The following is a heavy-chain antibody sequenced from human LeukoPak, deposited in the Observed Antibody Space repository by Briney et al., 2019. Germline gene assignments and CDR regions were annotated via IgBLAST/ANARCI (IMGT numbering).Heavy chain of an antibody. D-gene: IGHD2-15*01. CDR3: ATYCSGGSCYGNAFDI. V-gene: IGHV5-51*01. J-gene: IGHJ3*02. CDR2: IYPGDSDT. Sequence: GESLKISCKGSGYSFTSYWIGWVRQMPGKGLEWMGIIYPGDSDTRYSPSFQGQVTISADKSITTAYLQWSSLKASDTAMYYCATYCSGGSCYGNAFDIWGQGTMVTVSS. CDR1: GYSFTSYW.